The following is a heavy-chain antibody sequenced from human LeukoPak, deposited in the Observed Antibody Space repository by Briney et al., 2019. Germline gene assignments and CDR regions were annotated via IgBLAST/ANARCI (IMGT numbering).Heavy chain of an antibody. CDR1: GFTFSTFW. CDR3: NVRWGPNSDY. V-gene: IGHV3-74*01. CDR2: ISSDGTTT. D-gene: IGHD7-27*01. Sequence: GGSLRLSCAASGFTFSTFWMHWVRQTPGKGLVWVSRISSDGTTTHYADSVKGRFTISRDNAKNTLFLHMNSLRAEDTAVFYCNVRWGPNSDYWGQGTLVTVSS. J-gene: IGHJ4*02.